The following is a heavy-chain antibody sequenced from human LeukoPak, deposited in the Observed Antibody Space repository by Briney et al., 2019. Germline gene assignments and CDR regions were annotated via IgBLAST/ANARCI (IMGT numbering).Heavy chain of an antibody. V-gene: IGHV4-38-2*02. D-gene: IGHD6-19*01. CDR1: GYSISSGYY. CDR3: ARRGSGWYYFDY. Sequence: SETLSLTCTVSGYSISSGYYWGWIRQPPGKGLEWIVNIYHTGSTYYNPSLKSRVTISVDTSKNQFSLKLSSVTAADTAVYYCARRGSGWYYFDYWGQGTLVTVSS. CDR2: IYHTGST. J-gene: IGHJ4*02.